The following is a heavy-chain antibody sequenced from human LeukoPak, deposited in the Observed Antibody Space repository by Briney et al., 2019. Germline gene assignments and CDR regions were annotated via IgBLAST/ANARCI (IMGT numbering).Heavy chain of an antibody. CDR1: GFDISDYY. Sequence: NPGGSLRLSCAASGFDISDYYMSWICQAPGKGLEWVSYIPDTDASRYYADSVKGRFTISRDNSKNTLYLQMNSLRAEDTAVYYCARGPSGYHNTGGQGTLVTVSS. V-gene: IGHV3-11*04. CDR3: ARGPSGYHNT. CDR2: IPDTDASR. D-gene: IGHD5-12*01. J-gene: IGHJ4*02.